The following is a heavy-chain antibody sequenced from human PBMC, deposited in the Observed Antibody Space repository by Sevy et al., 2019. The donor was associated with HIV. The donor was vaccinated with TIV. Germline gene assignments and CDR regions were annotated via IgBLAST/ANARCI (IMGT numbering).Heavy chain of an antibody. CDR2: IGTAGDT. J-gene: IGHJ6*03. V-gene: IGHV3-13*01. D-gene: IGHD6-6*01. CDR1: GFTFSSYD. CDR3: ARAQGSIAARFYYYYYMDV. Sequence: QLGGSLRLSCAASGFTFSSYDMHWVRQATGKGLEWVSAIGTAGDTYCPGSVKGRFTISRENAKNSLYLQMNSLRAGDTAVYYCARAQGSIAARFYYYYYMDVWGKGTTVTVSS.